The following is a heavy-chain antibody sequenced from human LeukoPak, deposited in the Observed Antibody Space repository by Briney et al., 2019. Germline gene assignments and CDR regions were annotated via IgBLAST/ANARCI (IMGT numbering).Heavy chain of an antibody. V-gene: IGHV1-18*01. CDR3: ARDDRETTVVIAFDI. Sequence: ASVKVSCKASGYTFTSYGISWVRQAPGQGLEWMGWISAYNGNTNYAQKLQGRVTMTTDTSTSTAYMELRSLRSDDTAVYYCARDDRETTVVIAFDIWGQGTMVTVSS. J-gene: IGHJ3*02. CDR2: ISAYNGNT. CDR1: GYTFTSYG. D-gene: IGHD4-23*01.